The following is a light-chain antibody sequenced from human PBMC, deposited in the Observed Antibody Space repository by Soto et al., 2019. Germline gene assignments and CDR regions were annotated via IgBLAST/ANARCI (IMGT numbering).Light chain of an antibody. V-gene: IGKV3-11*01. J-gene: IGKJ4*01. CDR3: QQRYNWLT. Sequence: EIVLTQSPATLSLSPGERATLSCRASQSVTKYLAWYQQRPGQAPRLLIYDTSNRATGIPARFSGSGSGTDFTLTINSRESEDSGIYYCQQRYNWLTFGGGTKVEI. CDR2: DTS. CDR1: QSVTKY.